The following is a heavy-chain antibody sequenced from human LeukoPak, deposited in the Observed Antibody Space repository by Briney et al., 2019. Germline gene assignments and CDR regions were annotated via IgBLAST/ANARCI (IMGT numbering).Heavy chain of an antibody. CDR2: IIPIFGTA. J-gene: IGHJ3*02. V-gene: IGHV1-69*05. Sequence: ASVKVSCKASGGTFSSYAISWVRQAPGQGLEWMGGIIPIFGTANYAQKFQGRVTITTDESTSTAYMELSSLRSEDTAVYYCAARGSMVRGVIPLGEYAFDIRGQGTMVTVSS. CDR1: GGTFSSYA. CDR3: AARGSMVRGVIPLGEYAFDI. D-gene: IGHD3-10*01.